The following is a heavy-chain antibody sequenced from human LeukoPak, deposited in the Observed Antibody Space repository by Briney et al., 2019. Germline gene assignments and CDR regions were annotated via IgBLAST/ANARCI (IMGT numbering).Heavy chain of an antibody. CDR1: GFTFSTYW. CDR3: ARDWFHAIDY. Sequence: GGSLRLSCAASGFTFSTYWMHWVRQAPGKGLEWVSRIDSDGTTTNYVESVKGRFTISRDNAKNTLYLQMNSLRAEDTAVYYCARDWFHAIDYWGQGTLVTVSS. D-gene: IGHD2/OR15-2a*01. V-gene: IGHV3-74*01. CDR2: IDSDGTTT. J-gene: IGHJ4*02.